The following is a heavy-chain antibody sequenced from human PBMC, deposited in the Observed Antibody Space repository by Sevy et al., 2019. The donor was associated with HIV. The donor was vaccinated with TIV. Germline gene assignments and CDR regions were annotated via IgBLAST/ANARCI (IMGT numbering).Heavy chain of an antibody. CDR3: ARGVGDYVGWFDP. V-gene: IGHV3-21*01. CDR2: ISSSSSYI. D-gene: IGHD2-21*02. J-gene: IGHJ5*02. Sequence: GGSLRLSCAASGFTFSSYSMNWVHQAPGKGLEWVSSISSSSSYIYYADSVKGRFTISRDNAKNSLYLQMNSLRAEDTAVYYCARGVGDYVGWFDPWGQGTLVTVSS. CDR1: GFTFSSYS.